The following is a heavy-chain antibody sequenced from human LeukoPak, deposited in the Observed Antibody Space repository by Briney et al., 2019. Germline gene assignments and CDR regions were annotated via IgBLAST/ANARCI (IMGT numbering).Heavy chain of an antibody. V-gene: IGHV1-8*01. Sequence: GASVKVSCKASGYTFTSYDINWVRQATGQGLEWMGWMNPNSGNTGYAQKFQGRVTMTRNTSISTAYMERSSLRSEDTAVYYCARNSYGYGGLYYYYYYYMDVWGKGTTVTVSS. D-gene: IGHD5-18*01. CDR1: GYTFTSYD. CDR2: MNPNSGNT. CDR3: ARNSYGYGGLYYYYYYYMDV. J-gene: IGHJ6*03.